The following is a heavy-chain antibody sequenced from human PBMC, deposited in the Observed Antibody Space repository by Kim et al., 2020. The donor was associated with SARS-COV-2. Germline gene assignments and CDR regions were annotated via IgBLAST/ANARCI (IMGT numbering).Heavy chain of an antibody. J-gene: IGHJ4*02. V-gene: IGHV3-23*01. CDR1: EFTFSSYA. CDR2: ISASGGDT. Sequence: GGSLRLSCAASEFTFSSYAMSWVRQAPGKGLEWVSVISASGGDTYYADSVKGRFTISRDNSKNTLYLQMNSLRAEDTAVYYCAKEGGVRAVAGTRSRWVDYWGQGDPGTVS. D-gene: IGHD6-19*01. CDR3: AKEGGVRAVAGTRSRWVDY.